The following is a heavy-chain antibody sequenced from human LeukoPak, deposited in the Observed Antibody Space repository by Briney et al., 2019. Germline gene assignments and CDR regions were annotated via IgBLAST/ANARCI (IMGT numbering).Heavy chain of an antibody. V-gene: IGHV3-21*01. D-gene: IGHD6-19*01. CDR1: GFTFSSYS. CDR3: ARTPSSGLYESYFFDY. CDR2: ISSRSTYL. J-gene: IGHJ4*02. Sequence: NPGGSLRLSCAASGFTFSSYSMNWVRQAPGKGLEWVSSISSRSTYLYYAESVKGRFTISRDNANNSLYLQMNSLRAEDTAVYYCARTPSSGLYESYFFDYWGQGTLVTVSS.